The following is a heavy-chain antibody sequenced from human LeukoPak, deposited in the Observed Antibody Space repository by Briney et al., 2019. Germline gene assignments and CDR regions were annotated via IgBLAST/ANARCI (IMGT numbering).Heavy chain of an antibody. J-gene: IGHJ4*02. Sequence: PSETLSLTCTVSGGSISSSSYYWGWIRQPPGKGLEWIGSIYYSGSTYYNPSLKSRVTISVDTSKNQFSLKLSSVTAADTAVYYCARGGITMIVVARGRRYFDYWGQGTLVTVSS. CDR2: IYYSGST. D-gene: IGHD3-22*01. CDR1: GGSISSSSYY. V-gene: IGHV4-39*07. CDR3: ARGGITMIVVARGRRYFDY.